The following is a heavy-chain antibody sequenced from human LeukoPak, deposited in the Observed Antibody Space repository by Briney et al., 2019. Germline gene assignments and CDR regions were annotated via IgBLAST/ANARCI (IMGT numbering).Heavy chain of an antibody. CDR1: GYSISSGYY. CDR3: ARVRGSSWSPYYYYYMDV. J-gene: IGHJ6*03. Sequence: SETLSLTCTVSGYSISSGYYWGWIRQPPGKGLEWIGSIYHSGSTYYNPSLKSRVTISVDTSKNQFSLKLSSVTAAGTAVYYCARVRGSSWSPYYYYYMDVWGKGTTVTVSS. CDR2: IYHSGST. D-gene: IGHD6-13*01. V-gene: IGHV4-38-2*02.